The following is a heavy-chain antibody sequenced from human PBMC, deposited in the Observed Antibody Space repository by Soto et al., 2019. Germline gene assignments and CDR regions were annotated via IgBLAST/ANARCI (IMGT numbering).Heavy chain of an antibody. J-gene: IGHJ4*02. CDR2: INPSGGST. V-gene: IGHV1-46*01. CDR3: AKLSRAQSGYSYGYEAGY. CDR1: GYTFTSYY. D-gene: IGHD5-18*01. Sequence: ASVKVSCKASGYTFTSYYMHWVRQAPGQGLEWMGIINPSGGSTSYAQKFQGRVTMTRDTSTSTVYMELSSLRSEDTAVYYCAKLSRAQSGYSYGYEAGYWGQGTLVTVSS.